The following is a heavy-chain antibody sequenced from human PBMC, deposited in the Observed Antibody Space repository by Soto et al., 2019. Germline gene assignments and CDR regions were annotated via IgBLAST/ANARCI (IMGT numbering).Heavy chain of an antibody. D-gene: IGHD2-2*03. J-gene: IGHJ3*01. CDR2: MNPKSGNT. V-gene: IGHV1-8*01. Sequence: QVQLVQSGAEVEKPGASVKVSCKASGYTFNSLDHDIEWVRQATGQGLEWLGWMNPKSGNTGYGPKFQGRVNMTRDTSISTADMELSDLTAEGTAVYYCARYWIVSPVAFDLWGQGTMVTVSS. CDR1: GYTFNSLDHD. CDR3: ARYWIVSPVAFDL.